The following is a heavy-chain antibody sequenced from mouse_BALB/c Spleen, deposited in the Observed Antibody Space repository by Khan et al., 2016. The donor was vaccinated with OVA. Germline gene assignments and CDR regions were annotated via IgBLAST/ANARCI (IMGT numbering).Heavy chain of an antibody. CDR2: INPSNGYT. CDR3: AREGAYHRSDGWFSY. V-gene: IGHV1-4*01. D-gene: IGHD2-14*01. Sequence: QVQLKQSGAELARPGASVKMSCKASGYTFTTYTMHWVKQRPGQGLEWIGYINPSNGYTNYNQKFKDKSTLTADKSSSTAYMQLSSLTSDSSAVYYCAREGAYHRSDGWFSYWGQGTLVTVSA. J-gene: IGHJ3*01. CDR1: GYTFTTYT.